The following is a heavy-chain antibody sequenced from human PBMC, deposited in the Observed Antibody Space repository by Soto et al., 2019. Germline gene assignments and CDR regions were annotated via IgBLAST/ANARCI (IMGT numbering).Heavy chain of an antibody. D-gene: IGHD5-18*01. V-gene: IGHV3-30*18. CDR2: ISYDGSNK. J-gene: IGHJ4*02. CDR3: SKEADVDTSMAFDV. CDR1: GFTFSSYG. Sequence: PGGSLTLSCAASGFTFSSYGMHWVRQAPGQGLEWVAVISYDGSNKYYADSVKGRFTISRDNSKNTLYLQMNSPRAEDTAVYYCSKEADVDTSMAFDVWGQGTPVTVSS.